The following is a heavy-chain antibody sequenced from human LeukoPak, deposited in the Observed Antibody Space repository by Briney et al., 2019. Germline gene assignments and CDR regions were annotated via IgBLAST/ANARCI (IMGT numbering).Heavy chain of an antibody. V-gene: IGHV3-43*02. CDR3: AKDIGTGWDLDY. CDR1: GFIFDNYA. J-gene: IGHJ4*02. Sequence: GGSLRLSCTASGFIFDNYAMHWVRQAPGKGPEWLSLIRGDANTRYYADSVEGRFTISRDNSKNSLYLHMNSLRTEDTALYYCAKDIGTGWDLDYWGQGTLVTVS. D-gene: IGHD1-26*01. CDR2: IRGDANTR.